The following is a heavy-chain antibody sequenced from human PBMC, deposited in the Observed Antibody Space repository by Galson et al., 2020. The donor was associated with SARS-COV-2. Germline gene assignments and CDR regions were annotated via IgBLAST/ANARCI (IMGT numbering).Heavy chain of an antibody. J-gene: IGHJ4*02. D-gene: IGHD2-15*01. V-gene: IGHV4-4*02. CDR2: IFHRGST. CDR3: ARAPLGVAGPHRFDS. Sequence: GKGLEWIGEIFHRGSTNYNPSLRGRVMISIDKSKNQFSLSLTSVTAADTAVYYCARAPLGVAGPHRFDSWGQGTLVAVSS.